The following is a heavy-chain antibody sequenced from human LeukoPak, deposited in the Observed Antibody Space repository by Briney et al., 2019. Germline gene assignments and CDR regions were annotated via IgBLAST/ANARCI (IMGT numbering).Heavy chain of an antibody. V-gene: IGHV3-66*01. CDR2: IYSGGST. J-gene: IGHJ3*02. Sequence: GSLRLSCAASGFTVSSNYMSWVRQAPGKGLEWVSVIYSGGSTYYADSVKGRFTISRDNSKNTLYLQMNSLRAEDTAVYYCARDLQVSYQKGHDAFDIWGQGTMVTVSS. D-gene: IGHD1-26*01. CDR3: ARDLQVSYQKGHDAFDI. CDR1: GFTVSSNY.